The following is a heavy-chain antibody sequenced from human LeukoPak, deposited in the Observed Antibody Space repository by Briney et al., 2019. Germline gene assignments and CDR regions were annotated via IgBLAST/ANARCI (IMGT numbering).Heavy chain of an antibody. Sequence: ASVKVSCKASGYTFTSYDINWVRQATGQGLEWMGLMNPNSGNTGYAQKFQGRVTITRNTSISTAYMELSSLRSEDTAVYYCARVTYGGNSYAFDIWGQGTMVTVSS. CDR1: GYTFTSYD. D-gene: IGHD4-23*01. V-gene: IGHV1-8*03. J-gene: IGHJ3*02. CDR3: ARVTYGGNSYAFDI. CDR2: MNPNSGNT.